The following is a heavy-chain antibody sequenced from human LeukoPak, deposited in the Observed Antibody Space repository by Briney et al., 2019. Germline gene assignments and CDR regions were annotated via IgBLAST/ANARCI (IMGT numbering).Heavy chain of an antibody. CDR1: GFIFNNYA. CDR2: IGISGGGT. Sequence: GGSLRLSCATSGFIFNNYAMSWVRQAPGKGLEWISAIGISGGGTYYADSVKGRFTISRDNSKNTLYLQMNSLRAEDTAVYYCARATYNWNSYYFDYWGQGTLVTVSS. D-gene: IGHD1-7*01. V-gene: IGHV3-23*01. J-gene: IGHJ4*02. CDR3: ARATYNWNSYYFDY.